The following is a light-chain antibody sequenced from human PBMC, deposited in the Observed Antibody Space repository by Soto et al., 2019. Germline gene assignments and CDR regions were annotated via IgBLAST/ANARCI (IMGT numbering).Light chain of an antibody. V-gene: IGKV1-39*01. Sequence: DIQMTQSPSSLSASVGARVTITCRATQSIGNFLNWYQQKQGKASKLLIYSASNLQNGVTSRFSGSGSGTDFALTVDSLQPEDFATYYCQQSYTSAPAVGGGPKVEIK. CDR1: QSIGNF. CDR3: QQSYTSAPA. CDR2: SAS. J-gene: IGKJ4*01.